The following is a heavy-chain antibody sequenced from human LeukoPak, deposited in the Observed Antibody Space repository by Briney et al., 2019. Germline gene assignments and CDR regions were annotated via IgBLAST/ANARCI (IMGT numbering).Heavy chain of an antibody. J-gene: IGHJ4*02. D-gene: IGHD6-19*01. CDR3: ARSRSGWVYYFDY. V-gene: IGHV4-59*01. CDR1: GVSISSYY. Sequence: SGTLSLTCTVSGVSISSYYWSWIRQPPGKGLEWIGYIYYSGSTNYNPSLKSRVTISVDTSKNQFSLKLSSVTAADTAVYYCARSRSGWVYYFDYWGQGTLVTVSS. CDR2: IYYSGST.